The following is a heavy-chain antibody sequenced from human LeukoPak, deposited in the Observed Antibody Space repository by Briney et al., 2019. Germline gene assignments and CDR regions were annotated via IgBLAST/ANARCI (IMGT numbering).Heavy chain of an antibody. CDR3: AREAVSSYYYYYMDV. D-gene: IGHD4-11*01. Sequence: GASVKVSCKASGYTFTSYDINWVRPATGQGLEWMGWMNPNSGNTGYAQKFQGRVTITRNTSISTAYMELSSLRSEDTAVYYCAREAVSSYYYYYMDVWGKGTTVTVSS. V-gene: IGHV1-8*03. CDR2: MNPNSGNT. CDR1: GYTFTSYD. J-gene: IGHJ6*03.